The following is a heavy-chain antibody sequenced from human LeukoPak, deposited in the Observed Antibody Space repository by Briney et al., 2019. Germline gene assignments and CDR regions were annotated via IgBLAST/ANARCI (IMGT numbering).Heavy chain of an antibody. V-gene: IGHV3-73*01. CDR3: TSILYENYSGDY. Sequence: GGSLRLSCAASGFTFSGSALHWVRQASGKGLEWVGRIRSTANGYATAYAASVKGRFTISRDDSKNTAYLQMDSLKTEDTAVYYCTSILYENYSGDYWGQGTLVTVSS. J-gene: IGHJ4*02. CDR1: GFTFSGSA. D-gene: IGHD2/OR15-2a*01. CDR2: IRSTANGYAT.